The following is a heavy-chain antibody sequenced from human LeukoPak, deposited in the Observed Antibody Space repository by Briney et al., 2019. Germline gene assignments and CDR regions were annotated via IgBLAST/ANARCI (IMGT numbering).Heavy chain of an antibody. CDR2: ISYDGSNK. D-gene: IGHD2-2*01. Sequence: HPGRSLRLSCAASGFTFSSYAMHWVRQAPGKGLEWVAVISYDGSNKYYADSVKGRFTISRDNAKNSLYLQMNSLRAEDTAVYYCARLRWGVPAAMYYFDYWGQGTLVTVSS. CDR3: ARLRWGVPAAMYYFDY. V-gene: IGHV3-30*07. CDR1: GFTFSSYA. J-gene: IGHJ4*02.